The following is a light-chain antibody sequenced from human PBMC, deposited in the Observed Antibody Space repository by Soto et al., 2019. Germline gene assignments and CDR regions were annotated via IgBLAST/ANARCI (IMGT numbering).Light chain of an antibody. V-gene: IGLV1-40*01. CDR3: QSYDSSLSGWV. CDR1: SSNIGAPYD. CDR2: GNS. Sequence: QSVLTQPPSVSEAPGQRVTISCTGNSSNIGAPYDVHWYQQLPGAVPKLLISGNSNRPSGVPDRFAGSKSVPSASLAITGLQAEDEADYYCQSYDSSLSGWVFGGGTKVTVL. J-gene: IGLJ3*02.